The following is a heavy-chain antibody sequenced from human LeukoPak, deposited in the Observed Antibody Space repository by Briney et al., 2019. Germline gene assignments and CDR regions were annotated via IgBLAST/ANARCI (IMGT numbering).Heavy chain of an antibody. CDR3: ASGRQGSSWYGGWWRYYWFDY. CDR1: GGSISSSSYY. CDR2: IYYSGST. D-gene: IGHD6-13*01. J-gene: IGHJ4*02. Sequence: SETLSLTCTVSGGSISSSSYYWGWIRQPPGKGLEWIGSIYYSGSTYYNPSLKSRVTISVDTSKNQFSLKLSSVTAADTAVYYCASGRQGSSWYGGWWRYYWFDYWGQGTLVTVSS. V-gene: IGHV4-39*01.